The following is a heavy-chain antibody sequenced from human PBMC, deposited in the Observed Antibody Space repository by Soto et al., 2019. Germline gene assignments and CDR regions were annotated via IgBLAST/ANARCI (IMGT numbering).Heavy chain of an antibody. CDR1: GYSFTSYW. J-gene: IGHJ4*02. CDR2: IDPSDSYT. D-gene: IGHD2-15*01. CDR3: ATPGPNIEALSAFDY. Sequence: GESLKISCKGSGYSFTSYWISWVRQMPGKGLEWMGRIDPSDSYTNYSPSFQGHVTISADKSISTAYLQWSSLKASDTAMYYCATPGPNIEALSAFDYWGQGTLVTVSS. V-gene: IGHV5-10-1*01.